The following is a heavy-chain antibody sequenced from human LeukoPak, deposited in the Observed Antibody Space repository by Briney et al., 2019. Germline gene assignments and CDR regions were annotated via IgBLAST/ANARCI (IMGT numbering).Heavy chain of an antibody. V-gene: IGHV3-11*01. D-gene: IGHD2-15*01. Sequence: GGSLRLSCAASGFTFTDYYMSWIRQAPGKGLEWLSYISSSGSTTYYADSVKGRFTISRDNSKNTLYLQMNSLRAEDTAVYYCGRGSCTGGSCWDYWGQGTLVTVSS. CDR3: GRGSCTGGSCWDY. CDR1: GFTFTDYY. J-gene: IGHJ4*02. CDR2: ISSSGSTT.